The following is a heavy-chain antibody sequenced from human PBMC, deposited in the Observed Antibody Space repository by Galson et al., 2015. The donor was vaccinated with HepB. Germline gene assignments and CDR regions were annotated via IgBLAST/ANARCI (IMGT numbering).Heavy chain of an antibody. D-gene: IGHD6-6*01. CDR1: GFTFSDYY. V-gene: IGHV3-11*06. CDR3: ARVGIAARSGGYYYGMDV. J-gene: IGHJ6*02. Sequence: SLRLSCAASGFTFSDYYMSWIRRAPGKGLEWVSYISSSSSYTNYADSVKGRFTISRDNAKNSLYLQMNSLRAEDTAVYYRARVGIAARSGGYYYGMDVWGQGTTVTVSS. CDR2: ISSSSSYT.